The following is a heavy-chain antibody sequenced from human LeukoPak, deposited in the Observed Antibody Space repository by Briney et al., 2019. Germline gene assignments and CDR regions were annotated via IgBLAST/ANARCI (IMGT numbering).Heavy chain of an antibody. CDR3: ARDRYSYGHNWFDP. V-gene: IGHV3-21*01. CDR2: ISSSSSYI. CDR1: GFAFSSYS. Sequence: GGSLRLSCAASGFAFSSYSMNWVRQAPGKGLEWVSSISSSSSYIYYADSVKGRFTISRDNAKNSLYLQMNSLRAEDTAVYYCARDRYSYGHNWFDPWGQGTLVTASS. D-gene: IGHD5-18*01. J-gene: IGHJ5*02.